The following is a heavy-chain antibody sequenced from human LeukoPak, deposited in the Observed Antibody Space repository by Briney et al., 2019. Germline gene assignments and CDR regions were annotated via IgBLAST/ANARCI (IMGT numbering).Heavy chain of an antibody. CDR1: GGSFSGYY. V-gene: IGHV4-34*01. J-gene: IGHJ6*03. D-gene: IGHD6-6*01. CDR3: ARGVAARRNYYYYMDV. Sequence: PAETLSLSCAVYGGSFSGYYLSWIRQPPGKGLEWIGEINHSGSTNYNPSLKSRVTISVDTSKNQFSLKLSSVTAADTAVYYCARGVAARRNYYYYMDVWGKGTTVTVSS. CDR2: INHSGST.